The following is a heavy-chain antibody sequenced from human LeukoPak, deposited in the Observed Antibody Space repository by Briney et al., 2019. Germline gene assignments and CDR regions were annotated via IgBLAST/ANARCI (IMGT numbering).Heavy chain of an antibody. Sequence: SETLSLTCAVSGGSISSSYWWSWIRQPPGKGLEWIGYIYYSGSTNYNPSLKSRVTISVDTSKNQFSLKLSSVTAADTAVYYCARTSEGYCSGGSCWDFYYYMDVWGKGTTVTVSS. V-gene: IGHV4-61*01. CDR2: IYYSGST. CDR1: GGSISSSYW. D-gene: IGHD2-15*01. CDR3: ARTSEGYCSGGSCWDFYYYMDV. J-gene: IGHJ6*03.